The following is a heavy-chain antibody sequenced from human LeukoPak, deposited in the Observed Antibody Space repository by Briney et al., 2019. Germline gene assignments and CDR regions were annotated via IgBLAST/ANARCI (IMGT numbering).Heavy chain of an antibody. CDR3: AKDGGSGGDDTVVIPGSYYYYLDV. CDR1: GFPFSDYA. CDR2: IRHDGGNQ. Sequence: GGSLRLSCAASGFPFSDYAMHWVRQAPGKGLEWVAFIRHDGGNQYYADSVRGRLTISRDNSKNTVYLQMNRLRIEDTAVYYCAKDGGSGGDDTVVIPGSYYYYLDVWGKGTTVTISS. D-gene: IGHD2-2*01. V-gene: IGHV3-30*02. J-gene: IGHJ6*03.